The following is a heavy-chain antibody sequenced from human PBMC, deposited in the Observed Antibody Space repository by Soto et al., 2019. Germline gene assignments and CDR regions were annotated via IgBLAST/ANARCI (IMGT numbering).Heavy chain of an antibody. J-gene: IGHJ3*02. D-gene: IGHD4-17*01. CDR1: GFSLSTSGVG. V-gene: IGHV2-5*01. CDR3: AHRLAVTTYVYGVGAFDI. CDR2: IYWNDDK. Sequence: SGPTLVNPTQTLTLTCTFSGFSLSTSGVGVGWIRQPPGKALEWLALIYWNDDKRYSPSLKSRLTITKDTSKNQVVLTMTNVDPVDTATYYCAHRLAVTTYVYGVGAFDIWGQGTMVTVSS.